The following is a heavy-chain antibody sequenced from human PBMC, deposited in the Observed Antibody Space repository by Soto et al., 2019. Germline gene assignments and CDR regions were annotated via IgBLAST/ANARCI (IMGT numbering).Heavy chain of an antibody. CDR1: GFTFSSYS. CDR2: ISSTSNTI. CDR3: AGDRGCSGGICYRDLGY. V-gene: IGHV3-48*01. D-gene: IGHD2-15*01. J-gene: IGHJ4*02. Sequence: EVQLVESGGGLVQPGGSLRLSCAASGFTFSSYSMSWVRQAPGKGLEWVSYISSTSNTICYADSVKGRFTMSRDNAKNSLYLHMNSLSAEDTAVYYCAGDRGCSGGICYRDLGYWGQGTLVTVSS.